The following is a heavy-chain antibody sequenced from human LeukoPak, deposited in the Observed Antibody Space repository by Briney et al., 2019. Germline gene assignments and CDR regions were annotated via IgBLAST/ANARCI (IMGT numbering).Heavy chain of an antibody. CDR1: GGSFSGYY. J-gene: IGHJ4*02. D-gene: IGHD3-10*01. Sequence: PSETLSLTCAVYGGSFSGYYWSWVRQAPGKGLEWVANIKQDGSEKDYVDSVKGRFTISRDNAKNSLSLQMNSLRAEDTAVYYCARAKEDYYGSGTYSTFDWGQGTLVTVSS. CDR2: IKQDGSEK. V-gene: IGHV3-7*04. CDR3: ARAKEDYYGSGTYSTFD.